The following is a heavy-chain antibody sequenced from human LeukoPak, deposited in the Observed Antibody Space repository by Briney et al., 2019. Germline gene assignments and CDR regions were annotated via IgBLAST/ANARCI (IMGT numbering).Heavy chain of an antibody. Sequence: GGSLRLSCAASGFTFRRHGMHWVRQAPGKGLEWVAVISYDGSNKNYADSVKGRFTISRDNFKNTLYLQMNSLRAEDTAVYYCAKDRSSSWSFDYWGQGTLVTVSS. V-gene: IGHV3-30*18. CDR2: ISYDGSNK. D-gene: IGHD6-13*01. J-gene: IGHJ4*02. CDR3: AKDRSSSWSFDY. CDR1: GFTFRRHG.